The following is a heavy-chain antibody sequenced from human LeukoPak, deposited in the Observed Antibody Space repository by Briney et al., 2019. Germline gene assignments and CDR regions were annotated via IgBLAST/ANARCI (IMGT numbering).Heavy chain of an antibody. CDR2: IIPIFGTA. V-gene: IGHV1-69*13. CDR3: ARSLDDLEEFDY. CDR1: GGTFSSYA. D-gene: IGHD2-21*02. Sequence: SANVSCKASGGTFSSYAISWVRQAPGQGLEWMGGIIPIFGTANYAQKFQGRVTITADESTSTAYMELSSLRSEDTAVYYCARSLDDLEEFDYWGQGTLVTVSS. J-gene: IGHJ4*02.